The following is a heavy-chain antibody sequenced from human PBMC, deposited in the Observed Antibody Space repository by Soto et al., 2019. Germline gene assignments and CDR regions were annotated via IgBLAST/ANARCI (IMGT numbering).Heavy chain of an antibody. CDR1: GGSISSGGYY. CDR3: AREVPASSSWYAGDFDI. V-gene: IGHV4-31*03. CDR2: IYYSGST. J-gene: IGHJ3*02. Sequence: SETLSLTCTVSGGSISSGGYYWSWIRQHPGKGLEWIGYIYYSGSTYYNPSLKSRVTISVDTSKNQFSLKLSSVTAADTAVYYCAREVPASSSWYAGDFDIWGQGTMVTVSS. D-gene: IGHD6-13*01.